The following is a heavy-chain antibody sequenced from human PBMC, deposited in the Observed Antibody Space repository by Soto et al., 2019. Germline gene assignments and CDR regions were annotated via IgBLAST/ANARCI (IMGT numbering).Heavy chain of an antibody. V-gene: IGHV3-23*01. D-gene: IGHD4-4*01. CDR3: AKAVGERYSNLPGGGNP. CDR2: ISGSGGST. CDR1: GFTFSSYA. J-gene: IGHJ5*02. Sequence: GGSLRLSCAASGFTFSSYAMSWVRQAPGKGLEWVSAISGSGGSTYYADSVKGRFTISRDNSKNTLYLQMNSLRAEDTAVYYCAKAVGERYSNLPGGGNPWGQGTLVTVSS.